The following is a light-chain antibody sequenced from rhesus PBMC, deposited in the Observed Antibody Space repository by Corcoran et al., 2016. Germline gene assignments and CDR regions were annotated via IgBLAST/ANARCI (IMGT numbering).Light chain of an antibody. CDR2: KAS. V-gene: IGKV1-21*01. CDR1: QGISSW. CDR3: QQYNSAPHS. Sequence: DIQMTQSPSSLSASVGDRVTITCRASQGISSWLACYQQKPGKAPKLLIYKASSLQSGVPSRFSGSGSGTDFHLPISSLQPEDFATYYCQQYNSAPHSFGQGTKVEIK. J-gene: IGKJ2*01.